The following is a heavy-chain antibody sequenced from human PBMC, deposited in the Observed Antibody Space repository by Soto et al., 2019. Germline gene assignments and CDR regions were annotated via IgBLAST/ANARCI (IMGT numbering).Heavy chain of an antibody. J-gene: IGHJ4*02. CDR3: ARLYYYDSSGYYAPN. CDR1: GYSLTSYW. D-gene: IGHD3-22*01. V-gene: IGHV5-51*01. CDR2: IYPGDSDT. Sequence: PXESLKISCKGSGYSLTSYWIGWVRQIPGKGLEWMGIIYPGDSDTRYSPSFQGQVTISADKSISTAYLQWSSLKASDTAMYYCARLYYYDSSGYYAPNWGQGTLVTVSS.